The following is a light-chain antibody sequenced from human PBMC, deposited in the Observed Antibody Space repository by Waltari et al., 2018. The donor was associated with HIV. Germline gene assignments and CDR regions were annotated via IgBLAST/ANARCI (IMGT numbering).Light chain of an antibody. CDR1: KRVATY. V-gene: IGKV3-11*01. Sequence: EIMLTQSPATLSLSPGERATLSCRASKRVATYLAWFPQKPGQAPRLLFYDASNRATGIPARFTGSGSGTDFTLTISSLEPEDFGVYYCQQRSIPITFGQGTRLEI. J-gene: IGKJ5*01. CDR2: DAS. CDR3: QQRSIPIT.